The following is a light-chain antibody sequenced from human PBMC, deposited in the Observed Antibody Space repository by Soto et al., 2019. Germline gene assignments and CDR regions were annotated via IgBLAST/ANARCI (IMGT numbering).Light chain of an antibody. V-gene: IGKV3-15*01. Sequence: EIVMTQSPATLSVVPGERATLSCRASQSVTTNLVWYQHKPGQAPRLLIHDASTRATGVPANFSGSGSGTDFTLTISSLQSEDSAVYYCQQFNKWPWTFGQGNKVEIK. CDR1: QSVTTN. CDR3: QQFNKWPWT. CDR2: DAS. J-gene: IGKJ1*01.